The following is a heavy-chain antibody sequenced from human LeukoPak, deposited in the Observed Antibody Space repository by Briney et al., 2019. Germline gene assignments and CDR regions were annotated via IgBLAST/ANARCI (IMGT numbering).Heavy chain of an antibody. CDR3: ARVPFRSYYDSSGYCFDY. CDR2: IYYSGST. Sequence: PSETLSLTCTVSGGSISSGDYYWSWIRQPPGKGLVWIGYIYYSGSTYYNPSLKSRVTISVDTSKNQFSLKLSSVTAADTAVYYCARVPFRSYYDSSGYCFDYWGQGTLVTVSS. J-gene: IGHJ4*02. CDR1: GGSISSGDYY. V-gene: IGHV4-30-4*01. D-gene: IGHD3-22*01.